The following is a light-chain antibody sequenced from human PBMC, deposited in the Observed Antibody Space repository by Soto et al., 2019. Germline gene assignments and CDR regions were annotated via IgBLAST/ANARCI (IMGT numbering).Light chain of an antibody. CDR2: AAT. J-gene: IGKJ1*01. CDR3: QQSYSNPRT. CDR1: QSISSY. Sequence: DIQMTQSPSSLSASVGDRVTITCRASQSISSYLNWYQHKPGKAPNLLIYAATTLQSGVPSRFSGSGSGTDFPLTISSLQPEDFATYYCQQSYSNPRTFGQGTKVDIK. V-gene: IGKV1-39*01.